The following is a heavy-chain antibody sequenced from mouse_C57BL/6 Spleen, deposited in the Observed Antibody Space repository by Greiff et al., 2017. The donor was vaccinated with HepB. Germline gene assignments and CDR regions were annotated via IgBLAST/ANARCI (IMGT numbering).Heavy chain of an antibody. Sequence: QVQLQQPGTELVKPGASVKLSCQASGYTFPRYWMHWVKQRPGQGLEWIGNINPSNGGTNYNEKFKSKATLTVDKSSSTAYMQLSSLTSEDSAVYYCASPYYDYDGSYWYFDVWGTGTTVTVSS. CDR2: INPSNGGT. J-gene: IGHJ1*03. D-gene: IGHD2-4*01. V-gene: IGHV1-53*01. CDR1: GYTFPRYW. CDR3: ASPYYDYDGSYWYFDV.